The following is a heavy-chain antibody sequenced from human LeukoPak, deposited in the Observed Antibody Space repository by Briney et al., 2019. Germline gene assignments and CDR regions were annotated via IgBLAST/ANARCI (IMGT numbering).Heavy chain of an antibody. CDR1: GFIFSEYY. J-gene: IGHJ4*02. D-gene: IGHD6-13*01. V-gene: IGHV3-11*01. Sequence: GGSLRLSCAASGFIFSEYYMGWIRQAPGKGLEWVSYISNSGGTTYYADSVKGRFTISRDDAKNSLFLQMNSLRAEDTAVYYCAKDIVAAGLFFDYWGQGILVTVSS. CDR3: AKDIVAAGLFFDY. CDR2: ISNSGGTT.